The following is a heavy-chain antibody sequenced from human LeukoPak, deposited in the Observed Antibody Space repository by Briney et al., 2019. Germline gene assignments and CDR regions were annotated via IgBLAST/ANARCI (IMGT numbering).Heavy chain of an antibody. CDR3: ARVRDYVWGSYRQIYYYYGMDV. J-gene: IGHJ6*02. Sequence: GASVKVSCKASGGTFSSYAISWVRQATGQGLEWMGWMNPNSGNTGYAQKFQGRVTMTRNTSISTAYMELSSLRSEDTAVYYCARVRDYVWGSYRQIYYYYGMDVWGQGTTVTVSS. CDR1: GGTFSSYA. CDR2: MNPNSGNT. V-gene: IGHV1-8*02. D-gene: IGHD3-16*02.